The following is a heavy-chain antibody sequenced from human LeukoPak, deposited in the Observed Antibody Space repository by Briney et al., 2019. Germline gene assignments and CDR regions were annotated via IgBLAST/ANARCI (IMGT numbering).Heavy chain of an antibody. D-gene: IGHD1-14*01. CDR1: GHTFTTYY. Sequence: ASVKVSCKASGHTFTTYYVHLVRQAPGQALESMGVINPSGDGTNYPQRFQGRVTLTRDTSTSTVYMELSSLRSEDTAIYYCAKETPNTGWFDPWGQGTLVTVSS. V-gene: IGHV1-46*01. J-gene: IGHJ5*02. CDR2: INPSGDGT. CDR3: AKETPNTGWFDP.